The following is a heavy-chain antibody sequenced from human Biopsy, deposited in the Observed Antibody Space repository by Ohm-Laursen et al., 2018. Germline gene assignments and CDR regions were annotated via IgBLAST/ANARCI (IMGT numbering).Heavy chain of an antibody. V-gene: IGHV3-30*18. CDR1: GFTFSSYG. CDR2: ISNDGDIK. CDR3: AKDRFPYTSGYSSVFEY. D-gene: IGHD3-22*01. Sequence: SLRHSCTAPGFTFSSYGMHWVRQAPGKGLEWVSLISNDGDIKYSADSMEGRFTISRDNSRNTLFLQMNSLKAEDTAVYYCAKDRFPYTSGYSSVFEYWGQGTLVTVSS. J-gene: IGHJ4*02.